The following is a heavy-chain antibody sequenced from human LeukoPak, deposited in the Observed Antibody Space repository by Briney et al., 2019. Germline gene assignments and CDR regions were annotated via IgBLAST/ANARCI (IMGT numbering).Heavy chain of an antibody. D-gene: IGHD3-22*01. CDR3: AGGFSSGFNFLEY. J-gene: IGHJ4*02. CDR2: ISISGSTI. CDR1: GFPFVDYF. Sequence: GGSLSLSCAAYGFPFVDYFMTWVWQAPGKGLEWISYISISGSTIYYADSVKGRFTISRDNAKNSLYLQMNDLRTEDTAVYYCAGGFSSGFNFLEYWGQGALVIVSS. V-gene: IGHV3-11*01.